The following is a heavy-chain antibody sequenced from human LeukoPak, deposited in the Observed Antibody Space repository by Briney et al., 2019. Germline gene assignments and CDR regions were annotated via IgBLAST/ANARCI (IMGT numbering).Heavy chain of an antibody. CDR2: ISYDGSNK. D-gene: IGHD3-9*01. CDR3: ARVVTIFSSYYFDY. V-gene: IGHV3-30*04. Sequence: GGSLRLSCAASGFTFSSYAMHWVRQAPGKGLEWVAVISYDGSNKYYADSVKGRFTISRDNSKNTLYLQMNSLRAEDTAVYYCARVVTIFSSYYFDYWGQGTLVTVSS. CDR1: GFTFSSYA. J-gene: IGHJ4*02.